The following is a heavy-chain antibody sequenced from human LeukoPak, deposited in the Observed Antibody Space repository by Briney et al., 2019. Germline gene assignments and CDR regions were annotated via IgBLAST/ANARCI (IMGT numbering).Heavy chain of an antibody. CDR3: ARGGKNYFDY. V-gene: IGHV3-7*01. Sequence: AGGSLRLSCAASGFTFSNYWMSWVRQAPGEGLEWVANKKEDGREKYYVDSVRGRFTISRDNAKNSLYLQMNSLRAEDTAVYYCARGGKNYFDYWGQGTPVTVSS. J-gene: IGHJ4*02. CDR2: KKEDGREK. CDR1: GFTFSNYW.